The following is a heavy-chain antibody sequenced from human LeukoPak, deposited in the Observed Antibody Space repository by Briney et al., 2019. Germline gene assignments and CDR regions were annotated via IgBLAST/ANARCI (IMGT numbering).Heavy chain of an antibody. D-gene: IGHD2-21*02. V-gene: IGHV3-43*02. J-gene: IGHJ4*02. Sequence: TGGSLRLSCAASGFTFDDYAMHWVRQAPGKGLEWDSLISGDGGSTYYADSVKGRFTISRDNSKNSLYLQMNSLRTEDTALYYCAKDIAPSSAYCGGDCYSVGYWGQGTLVTVSS. CDR3: AKDIAPSSAYCGGDCYSVGY. CDR2: ISGDGGST. CDR1: GFTFDDYA.